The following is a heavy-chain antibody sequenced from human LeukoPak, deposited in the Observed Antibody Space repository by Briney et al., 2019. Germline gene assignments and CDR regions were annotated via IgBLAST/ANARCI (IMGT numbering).Heavy chain of an antibody. CDR2: INPNSGVT. D-gene: IGHD3-10*01. J-gene: IGHJ4*02. Sequence: ASVKVSCKASGYTFIGYYIHWVRQDPGQGLEWIGRINPNSGVTNFAQKFKGRVTMTRDPSINTAYMELSSLRSDDTAIYYCVKPHYDSGTCLDYFDHWGQGALVTVSS. V-gene: IGHV1-2*06. CDR1: GYTFIGYY. CDR3: VKPHYDSGTCLDYFDH.